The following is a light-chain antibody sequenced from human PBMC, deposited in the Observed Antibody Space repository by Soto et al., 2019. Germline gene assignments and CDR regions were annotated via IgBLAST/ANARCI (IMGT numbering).Light chain of an antibody. J-gene: IGKJ3*01. Sequence: DIQMTQSPSSLSASVGDRVTITCQASQDINIYLNWYQQKPGRAPKLLIYDASNLETGVPSRFGGSGSGTDFTCTINSLQPEDIATYYGQPYDSLPPFTFGPGTKVDIK. V-gene: IGKV1-33*01. CDR1: QDINIY. CDR2: DAS. CDR3: QPYDSLPPFT.